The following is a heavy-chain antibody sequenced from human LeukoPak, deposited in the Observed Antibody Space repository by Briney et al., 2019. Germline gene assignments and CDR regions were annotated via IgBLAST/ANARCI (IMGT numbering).Heavy chain of an antibody. CDR3: ARGLGFSNWFDP. CDR1: GGSISSYY. Sequence: SETLSLTCTVSGGSISSYYWSWIRQPPGKGLERIGYIYYSGSTNYNPSLKSRVTISVDTSKNQFSLKLSSVTAADTAVYYCARGLGFSNWFDPWGQGTLVTVSS. D-gene: IGHD3-9*01. CDR2: IYYSGST. J-gene: IGHJ5*02. V-gene: IGHV4-59*01.